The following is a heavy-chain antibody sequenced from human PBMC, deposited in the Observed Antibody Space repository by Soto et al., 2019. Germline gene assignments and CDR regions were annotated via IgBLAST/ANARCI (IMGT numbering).Heavy chain of an antibody. J-gene: IGHJ4*02. Sequence: EVQLLESGGGLVQPGGSLRLSCAASGFTFSSYAMSWVRQAPGKGLEWVSAISGSGGSTYYADSVKGRFTISRDNSKNTPYLQMNSMRAEDTAVYYCAKDSERITIFGVVIIGALNYWGQGTLVTVSS. CDR2: ISGSGGST. CDR1: GFTFSSYA. V-gene: IGHV3-23*01. D-gene: IGHD3-3*01. CDR3: AKDSERITIFGVVIIGALNY.